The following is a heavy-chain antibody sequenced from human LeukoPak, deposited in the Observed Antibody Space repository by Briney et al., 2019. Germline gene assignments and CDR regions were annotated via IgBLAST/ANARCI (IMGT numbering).Heavy chain of an antibody. J-gene: IGHJ6*04. V-gene: IGHV1-3*01. Sequence: ASVKVSCTASGYTFTSYAMHWVRQAPGQRLEWMGWINAGNGNTKYPQKFQGGVTITRDTSASTAYMELSSLRSEDTAVYYCARELGDIMTGHTAPYYYYGMDVWGKGTTVTVSS. D-gene: IGHD3-9*01. CDR3: ARELGDIMTGHTAPYYYYGMDV. CDR1: GYTFTSYA. CDR2: INAGNGNT.